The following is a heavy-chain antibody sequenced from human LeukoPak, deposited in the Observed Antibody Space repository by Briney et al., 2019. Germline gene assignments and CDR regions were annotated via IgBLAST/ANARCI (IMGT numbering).Heavy chain of an antibody. CDR2: ISYSGST. J-gene: IGHJ4*02. D-gene: IGHD3-22*01. V-gene: IGHV4-31*03. CDR1: GGSVSSGGYY. Sequence: PSQTLSLTCTVSGGSVSSGGYYWSWIRQRPRRGLEWIGYISYSGSTYYSPSLKGRATISQDTSKNQFSLKLNSVTAADAAVYYCAKSNYDSSGFGYFDFWGQGTLVTVSS. CDR3: AKSNYDSSGFGYFDF.